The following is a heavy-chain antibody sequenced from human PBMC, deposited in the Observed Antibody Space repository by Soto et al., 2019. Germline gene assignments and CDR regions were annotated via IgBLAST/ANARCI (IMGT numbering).Heavy chain of an antibody. CDR2: INPNSGVA. V-gene: IGHV1-2*04. CDR3: AKDDAGHPDF. CDR1: GFTFTGYY. J-gene: IGHJ4*02. Sequence: ASVKVSCKASGFTFTGYYMHWVRQAPGQGLEWIGRINPNSGVANYAQKFHDWVTITRDTSITTAYMELSGLKSDDTAVYFCAKDDAGHPDFWGQGTLVTVSS. D-gene: IGHD6-13*01.